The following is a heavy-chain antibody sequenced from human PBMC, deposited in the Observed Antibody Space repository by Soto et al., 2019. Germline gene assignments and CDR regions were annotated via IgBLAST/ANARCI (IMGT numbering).Heavy chain of an antibody. J-gene: IGHJ5*02. CDR1: GGSISSYY. CDR3: ARQSGSSTSCYSWVSWFDP. CDR2: IYYSGST. V-gene: IGHV4-59*08. Sequence: QVQLQESGPGLVKPSETLSLTCTVSGGSISSYYWSWIRQPPGKGLEWIGYIYYSGSTKYNPSLKSRVTISVDTSKNQFSLKLSSVTAADTAVYYCARQSGSSTSCYSWVSWFDPWGQGTLVTVSS. D-gene: IGHD2-2*01.